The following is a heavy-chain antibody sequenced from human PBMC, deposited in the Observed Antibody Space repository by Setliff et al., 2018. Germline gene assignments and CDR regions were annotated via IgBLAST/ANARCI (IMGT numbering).Heavy chain of an antibody. CDR2: IKEDGSEK. V-gene: IGHV3-7*01. CDR3: AREQTMEWLLYGANYFYYMDV. Sequence: LSCAASGFTLRTYWMSWARQAPGKGLEWVANIKEDGSEKYYVDSVEGRFTISRDNAKNALYLQVNSLRAEDTAVYYCAREQTMEWLLYGANYFYYMDVWGKGTTVTVSS. J-gene: IGHJ6*03. CDR1: GFTLRTYW. D-gene: IGHD3-3*01.